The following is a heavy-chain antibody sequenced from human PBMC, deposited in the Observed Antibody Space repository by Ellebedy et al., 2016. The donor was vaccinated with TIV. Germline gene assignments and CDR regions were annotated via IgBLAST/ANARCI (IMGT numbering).Heavy chain of an antibody. CDR3: ARTWSGAFDY. CDR1: GFTFSSYW. D-gene: IGHD3-3*01. Sequence: GESLKISXAASGFTFSSYWMSWVRQAPGKGLEWVANIKQDGSEKYYVDSVKGRFTISRDNARNSLYLQMNSLRTEDTAVYYCARTWSGAFDYWGQGTLVTVSS. CDR2: IKQDGSEK. V-gene: IGHV3-7*04. J-gene: IGHJ4*02.